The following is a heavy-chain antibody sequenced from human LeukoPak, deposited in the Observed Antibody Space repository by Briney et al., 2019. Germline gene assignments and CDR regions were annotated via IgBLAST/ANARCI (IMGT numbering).Heavy chain of an antibody. CDR2: IYYSGST. D-gene: IGHD4-17*01. CDR1: GGSISSGGYY. CDR3: ARVGLPQDYGDYGGGEFDY. V-gene: IGHV4-31*03. J-gene: IGHJ4*02. Sequence: PSETLSLTCTVSGGSISSGGYYWSWIRQHPGKGLEWIGYIYYSGSTYYNPSLKSRVTISVDTSKNQFSLKLSSVTAADTAVYYCARVGLPQDYGDYGGGEFDYWGQGTLVTVSS.